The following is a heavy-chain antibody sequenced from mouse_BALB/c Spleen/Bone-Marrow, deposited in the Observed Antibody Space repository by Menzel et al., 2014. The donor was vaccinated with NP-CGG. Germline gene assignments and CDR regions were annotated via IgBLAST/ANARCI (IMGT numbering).Heavy chain of an antibody. CDR1: GFSLTSYG. V-gene: IGHV2-6-2*01. D-gene: IGHD2-14*01. J-gene: IGHJ4*01. CDR2: IWSDGST. CDR3: ARHRYGAMDY. Sequence: VHLVESGPDLVAPSQSLSITCTVSGFSLTSYGVHWVRPPPGKVLEWLVVIWSDGSTTYNSALKSRLSISKDNSKSQVFLKMNSLQTDDTAMYYCARHRYGAMDYWGQGTSVTVSS.